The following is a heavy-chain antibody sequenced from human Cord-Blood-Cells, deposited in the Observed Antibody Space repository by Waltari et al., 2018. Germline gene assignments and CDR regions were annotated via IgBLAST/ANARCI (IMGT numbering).Heavy chain of an antibody. D-gene: IGHD2-15*01. J-gene: IGHJ6*02. V-gene: IGHV1-69*01. CDR3: ARGYCSGGSCYYYYGMDV. CDR2: IIPIFGTA. Sequence: QVQLVQSGAEVKKPGSSVKVSCKASGGTSSSYAISWVRQAAGQGLEWMGGIIPIFGTANYAQNFQGRFTITADESTSTAYMELSSLRSEDTAVYYCARGYCSGGSCYYYYGMDVWGQGTTVTVSS. CDR1: GGTSSSYA.